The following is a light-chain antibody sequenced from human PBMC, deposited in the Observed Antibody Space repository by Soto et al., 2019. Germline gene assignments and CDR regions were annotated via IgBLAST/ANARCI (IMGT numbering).Light chain of an antibody. CDR1: QDIRKD. J-gene: IGKJ2*01. CDR2: GAS. V-gene: IGKV1-6*01. CDR3: LQDYNYPFT. Sequence: AIQMTQSPSSLSASVGDRVTITCRASQDIRKDLAWYQQKPGKAPQILIYGASTLQTGVASRFSGSGSATDFTLTISCLQPEDSAAYYCLQDYNYPFTFGQGTKLDIK.